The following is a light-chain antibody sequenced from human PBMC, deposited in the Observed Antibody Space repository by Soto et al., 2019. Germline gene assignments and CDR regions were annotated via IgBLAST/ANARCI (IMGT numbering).Light chain of an antibody. V-gene: IGLV2-23*02. J-gene: IGLJ3*02. CDR1: SSDVGSYER. Sequence: QSALTQPASVSGSPGQSIAISCTGTSSDVGSYERVSWYQQHPGKAPTLVIYEVNKRPSGASNRFAGPKSGNTASLTISGLQAEDEADYYSCPSVGGPPWVFGGGTKLTVL. CDR2: EVN. CDR3: CPSVGGPPWV.